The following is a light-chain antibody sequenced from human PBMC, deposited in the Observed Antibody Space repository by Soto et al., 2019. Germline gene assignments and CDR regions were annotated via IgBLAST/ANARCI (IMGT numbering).Light chain of an antibody. CDR1: QSVSSTY. V-gene: IGKV3-20*01. CDR2: GAS. CDR3: QQDGSTPFT. J-gene: IGKJ4*01. Sequence: EIVLTQSPGTLSLSPGERATLSCRASQSVSSTYLAWYQQKPGQAPRLLIYGASSRATGIPGRFSGSGSGTDFTLTISRLEPEDFAVYYCQQDGSTPFTFGGGTKVEIK.